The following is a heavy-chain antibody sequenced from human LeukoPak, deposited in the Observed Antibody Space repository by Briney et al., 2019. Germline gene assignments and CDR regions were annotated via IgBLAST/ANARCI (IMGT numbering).Heavy chain of an antibody. J-gene: IGHJ5*02. CDR2: ISAYNGNT. V-gene: IGHV1-18*01. Sequence: ASVKVSCKASGYTFTSYGISWVRQAPGQGLEWMGWISAYNGNTNYAQKLQGRVTMTTDTSTSTAYMELRSLRSDDTAVYYCARGGGFDIVVVPAGWFDPWGQGTLVTVSS. D-gene: IGHD2-2*01. CDR1: GYTFTSYG. CDR3: ARGGGFDIVVVPAGWFDP.